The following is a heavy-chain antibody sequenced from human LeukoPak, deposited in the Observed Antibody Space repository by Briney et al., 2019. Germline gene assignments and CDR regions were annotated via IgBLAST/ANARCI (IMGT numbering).Heavy chain of an antibody. D-gene: IGHD3-10*01. V-gene: IGHV3-23*01. CDR3: AKGSGRETYYYYMDV. CDR2: ISGSGGST. Sequence: GGSLRLSCAASGFTFSSYAMSRVRQAPGKGLEWVSAISGSGGSTNYADSVKGRFTISRDNSKNTPYLQMNSLRAEDAAVYYCAKGSGRETYYYYMDVWGKGTTVTVSS. CDR1: GFTFSSYA. J-gene: IGHJ6*03.